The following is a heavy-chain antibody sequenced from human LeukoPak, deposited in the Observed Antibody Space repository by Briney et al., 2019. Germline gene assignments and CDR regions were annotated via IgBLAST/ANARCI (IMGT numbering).Heavy chain of an antibody. CDR3: ARGSVGSHDF. J-gene: IGHJ4*02. Sequence: ASVKVSCKASGYTFTNYGIHWVRQAPGQGLEWMGWINTNTGNPTYAQDFTGRFVFSLDTSVSTAYLQISSLKAEDTAVYFCARGSVGSHDFWGQGTLVTVSS. V-gene: IGHV7-4-1*02. D-gene: IGHD1-26*01. CDR2: INTNTGNP. CDR1: GYTFTNYG.